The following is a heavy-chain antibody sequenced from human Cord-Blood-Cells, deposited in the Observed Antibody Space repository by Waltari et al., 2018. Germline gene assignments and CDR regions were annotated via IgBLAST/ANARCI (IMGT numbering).Heavy chain of an antibody. V-gene: IGHV3-21*01. Sequence: EVPLLESGGALVKPGGSLRVSCSASGFTFGSSTMNWVRQAPGKGLEWVSSISSSSSYIYYAYSVKGRFTISRDNAKNSLYLQMNSLRAEDTAVYYCARVMTTVSGAFDIWGQGTMVTVSS. CDR3: ARVMTTVSGAFDI. J-gene: IGHJ3*02. CDR2: ISSSSSYI. CDR1: GFTFGSST. D-gene: IGHD4-4*01.